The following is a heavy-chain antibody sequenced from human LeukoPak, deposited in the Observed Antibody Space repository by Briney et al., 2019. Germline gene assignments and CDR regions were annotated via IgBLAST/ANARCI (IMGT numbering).Heavy chain of an antibody. Sequence: SETLPLTCAVYGGSFSGYYWSWIRQPPGKGLEWIGEINHSGSTNYNPSLKSRVTISVDTSKNQFSLKLSSVTAADTAVYYCATEGQRGFDPWGQGTLVTVSS. CDR2: INHSGST. CDR1: GGSFSGYY. CDR3: ATEGQRGFDP. J-gene: IGHJ5*02. D-gene: IGHD1-1*01. V-gene: IGHV4-34*01.